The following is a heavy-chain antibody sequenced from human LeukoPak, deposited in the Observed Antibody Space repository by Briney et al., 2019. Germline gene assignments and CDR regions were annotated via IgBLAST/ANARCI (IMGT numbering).Heavy chain of an antibody. CDR1: KFTFYDYL. D-gene: IGHD2-15*01. CDR3: PPWIVMGFWPHH. Sequence: GGSLRLSCAASKFTFYDYLMTWVSQAPGKGLEWVSAISTRSTYTYYPDSVRGRFTISRDDSKNTLYLQMNRLRVDDTARYYCPPWIVMGFWPHHWGQGALVTVSS. J-gene: IGHJ5*02. CDR2: ISTRSTYT. V-gene: IGHV3-23*01.